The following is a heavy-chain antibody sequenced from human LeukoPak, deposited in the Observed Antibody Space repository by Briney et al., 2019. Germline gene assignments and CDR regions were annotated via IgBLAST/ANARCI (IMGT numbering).Heavy chain of an antibody. V-gene: IGHV4-4*07. CDR2: IYSSGST. D-gene: IGHD6-19*01. J-gene: IGHJ4*02. CDR3: ARGGSSGPDY. CDR1: GGSIISHY. Sequence: KPSETLSLTCTVSGGSIISHYWSWIRQPAGRGLEWIGRIYSSGSTNYNPSLKSRITISLDKSKNQFSLKLSSVSAADTAVYYCARGGSSGPDYRGQGTLVTVSS.